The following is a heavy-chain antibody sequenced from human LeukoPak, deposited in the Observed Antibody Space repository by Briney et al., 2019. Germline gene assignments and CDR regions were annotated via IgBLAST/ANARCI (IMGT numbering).Heavy chain of an antibody. Sequence: PSETLSLTCTVSGGSISSYYWSWIRQPPGKGLEWIGYIYYSGSTNYNPSLKSRVTISVDTSKNQFSLKLSSVTAADTAVYYCARGPGYYDILTGYYKSWGQGTLVTVSS. CDR3: ARGPGYYDILTGYYKS. CDR2: IYYSGST. CDR1: GGSISSYY. J-gene: IGHJ5*02. D-gene: IGHD3-9*01. V-gene: IGHV4-59*12.